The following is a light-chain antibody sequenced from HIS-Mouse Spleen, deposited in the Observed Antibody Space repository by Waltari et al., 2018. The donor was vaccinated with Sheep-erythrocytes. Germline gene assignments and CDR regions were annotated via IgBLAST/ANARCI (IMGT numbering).Light chain of an antibody. CDR2: KAS. J-gene: IGKJ2*01. V-gene: IGKV1-5*03. CDR1: QSISSW. Sequence: DIQMTQSPSTLSASVGDRVTITCRASQSISSWLAWYQQKPGKAPKLLIYKASSLESGVPSRFSGSGSVTEFTLTISSLQPDDFATYYCQQYNSPYTFGQGTKLEIK. CDR3: QQYNSPYT.